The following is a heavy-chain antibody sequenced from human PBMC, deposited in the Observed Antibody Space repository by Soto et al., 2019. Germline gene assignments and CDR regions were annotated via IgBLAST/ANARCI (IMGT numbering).Heavy chain of an antibody. Sequence: EVQLLESGGGLVQPGGSLRLSCVASGFTFSSYAMSWVRQAPGKGLEWVSAISGSGGSTYYADSVKGRFTISRDNSKNTLYLQMNSLRAEDTAVYYCAKDLVKWELHSVDYWGQGTLVTVSS. J-gene: IGHJ4*02. CDR2: ISGSGGST. V-gene: IGHV3-23*01. D-gene: IGHD1-26*01. CDR3: AKDLVKWELHSVDY. CDR1: GFTFSSYA.